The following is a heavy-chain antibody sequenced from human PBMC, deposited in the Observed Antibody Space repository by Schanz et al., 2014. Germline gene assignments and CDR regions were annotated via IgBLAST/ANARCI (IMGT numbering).Heavy chain of an antibody. V-gene: IGHV3-11*01. CDR1: GFTFSDYY. D-gene: IGHD2-15*01. J-gene: IGHJ4*02. Sequence: QVQLEESGGGLVTPGGSLRLSCAASGFTFSDYYMSWIRQAPGKGLECISYISSRGTTIYYADSVKGRFTISRDNAENSLYLQMSSLRAEDTAVYYCATENWWTVEKWGQGTLVTVSS. CDR3: ATENWWTVEK. CDR2: ISSRGTTI.